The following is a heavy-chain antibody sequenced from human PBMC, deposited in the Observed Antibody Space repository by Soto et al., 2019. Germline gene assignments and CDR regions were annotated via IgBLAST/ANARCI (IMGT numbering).Heavy chain of an antibody. V-gene: IGHV3-64D*08. CDR2: ISSNGGGT. CDR1: GFTFSSYA. Sequence: GGSLRLSCSASGFTFSSYAMHWVRQAPGKGLEYVSAISSNGGGTYYADSVKGRFTISRNNSKNTLYLQMSSLRAEDTAVYYCVKAPIDTAMVKTYFDYWGQGTLVTVSS. D-gene: IGHD5-18*01. J-gene: IGHJ4*02. CDR3: VKAPIDTAMVKTYFDY.